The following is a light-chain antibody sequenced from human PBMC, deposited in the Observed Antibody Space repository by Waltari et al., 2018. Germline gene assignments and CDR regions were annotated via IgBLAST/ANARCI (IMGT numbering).Light chain of an antibody. CDR2: RDD. CDR1: NSNIGKNF. J-gene: IGLJ3*02. CDR3: AAWDDSLSGQVL. Sequence: QSVLTQPPSASGTPGQRVTISCSGSNSNIGKNFVYWYQQLAGTAPKLLLYRDDQRPSGVPDLFSGSKSGTSASLAISGLRSEDEADYYCAAWDDSLSGQVLFGGGTKLTVL. V-gene: IGLV1-47*01.